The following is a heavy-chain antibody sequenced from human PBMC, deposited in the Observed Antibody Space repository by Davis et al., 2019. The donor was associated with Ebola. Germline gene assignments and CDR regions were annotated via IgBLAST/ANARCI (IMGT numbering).Heavy chain of an antibody. J-gene: IGHJ6*02. CDR3: ARVYNWGFDV. CDR1: GFTFSSYA. V-gene: IGHV3-23*01. D-gene: IGHD1-20*01. CDR2: ISGSGGST. Sequence: GGSLRLSCAASGFTFSSYAMSWVRQAPGKGLEWVSAISGSGGSTYYADSVKGRFTISRDSAKDSLYLHMDSLRDDDTAVYYCARVYNWGFDVWGQGTTVTVSS.